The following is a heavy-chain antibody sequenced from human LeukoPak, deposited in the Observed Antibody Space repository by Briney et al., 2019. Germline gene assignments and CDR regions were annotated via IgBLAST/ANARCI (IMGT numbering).Heavy chain of an antibody. J-gene: IGHJ5*02. CDR1: GYTFTGYY. Sequence: ASVKVSCKASGYTFTGYYIHWVRQAPGQGLEWIGWINPNSGGTNYAQKFQGRVTMTRDTSISTAYMELSRLRSDDTAVYYCAGVQIVGATSSIDPWGQGTLVTVSS. D-gene: IGHD1-26*01. CDR2: INPNSGGT. CDR3: AGVQIVGATSSIDP. V-gene: IGHV1-2*02.